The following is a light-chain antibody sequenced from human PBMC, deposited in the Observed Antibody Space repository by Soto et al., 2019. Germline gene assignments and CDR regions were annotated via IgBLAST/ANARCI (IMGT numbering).Light chain of an antibody. CDR3: QQRYSTLGD. Sequence: DIQMTQSPSSLSASVGDRVTITCRASQSISSYLNWYQQKPGRAPKLLIYAASSLQSGVPSRFSGSVSGTDFTLTISSLQSEDFATYYCQQRYSTLGDFGPGTKVDIK. CDR2: AAS. CDR1: QSISSY. V-gene: IGKV1-39*01. J-gene: IGKJ3*01.